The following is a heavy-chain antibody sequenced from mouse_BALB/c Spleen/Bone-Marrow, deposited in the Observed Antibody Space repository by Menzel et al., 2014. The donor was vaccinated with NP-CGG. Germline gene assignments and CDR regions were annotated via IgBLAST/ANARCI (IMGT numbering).Heavy chain of an antibody. Sequence: QVQLQQSGAELVRPGAPVTLSCKASGYTFTDYEMHWVKQTPVHGLEWIGAIDPETGGTAYNQKFKGKATLTADKSSSTAYMELRSLTSEDSAVYYCTREGYYGSSPAWFAYWGQGTLVTVSA. CDR2: IDPETGGT. J-gene: IGHJ3*01. V-gene: IGHV1-15*01. CDR3: TREGYYGSSPAWFAY. D-gene: IGHD1-1*01. CDR1: GYTFTDYE.